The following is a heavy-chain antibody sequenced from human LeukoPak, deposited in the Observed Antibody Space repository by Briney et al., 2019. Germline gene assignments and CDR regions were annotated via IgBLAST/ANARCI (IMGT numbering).Heavy chain of an antibody. CDR1: GYTFTGYY. V-gene: IGHV3-30*02. J-gene: IGHJ4*02. D-gene: IGHD6-25*01. CDR3: AKTGVSGYLTDY. Sequence: GASVKVSCKASGYTFTGYYMHWVRQAPGKGLEWVAFIRYDGSNKYYADSVKGRFTISRDNSKNTLYLQMNSLRAEDTAVYYCAKTGVSGYLTDYWGQGTLVTVSS. CDR2: IRYDGSNK.